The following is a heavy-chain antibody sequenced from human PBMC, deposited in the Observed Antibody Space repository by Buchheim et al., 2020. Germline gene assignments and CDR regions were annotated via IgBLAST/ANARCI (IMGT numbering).Heavy chain of an antibody. CDR1: GFSLSTSGVG. CDR2: IYWDDDK. V-gene: IGHV2-5*02. J-gene: IGHJ6*03. CDR3: AHSVRGVIPQSSYYYYYMDV. D-gene: IGHD3-10*01. Sequence: QITLKESGPTLVKPTQTLTLTCTFSGFSLSTSGVGVGWIRQPPGKALEWLALIYWDDDKRYSPSLKSRLTITKDTSKHQVVLTMTNMDPVDTATYYCAHSVRGVIPQSSYYYYYMDVWGKGTT.